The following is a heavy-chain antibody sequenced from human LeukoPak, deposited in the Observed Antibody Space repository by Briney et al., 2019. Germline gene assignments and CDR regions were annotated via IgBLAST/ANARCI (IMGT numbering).Heavy chain of an antibody. J-gene: IGHJ5*02. D-gene: IGHD6-13*01. CDR3: ARDRIAAAGKRKYGNWFDP. Sequence: SETLSLTCTVSGGSISSSSLYWSWIRQPPGKGLEWIGSIYYTGSTYYDPSLKSRVTISVDTSKNQFSLSLTSVTAADTAVYYCARDRIAAAGKRKYGNWFDPWGQGTLVTVSS. CDR2: IYYTGST. V-gene: IGHV4-39*02. CDR1: GGSISSSSLY.